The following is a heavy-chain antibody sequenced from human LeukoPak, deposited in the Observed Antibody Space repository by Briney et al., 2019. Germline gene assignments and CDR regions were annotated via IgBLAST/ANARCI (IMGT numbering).Heavy chain of an antibody. D-gene: IGHD3-10*01. V-gene: IGHV3-7*01. CDR3: AGGGFGDLDAFDI. Sequence: PGGSLRLSCAASGFTFDRYWMSWVRQAPGKGLEWVANIKQDGSEKYYVDSMKGRFTISRDNAKNSLYLQMNSLTAEDTAVYFCAGGGFGDLDAFDIWGQGTMVTVSS. J-gene: IGHJ3*02. CDR1: GFTFDRYW. CDR2: IKQDGSEK.